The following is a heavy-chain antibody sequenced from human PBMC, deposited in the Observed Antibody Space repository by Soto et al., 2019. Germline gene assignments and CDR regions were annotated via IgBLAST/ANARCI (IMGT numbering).Heavy chain of an antibody. CDR2: IWYDGTKK. CDR3: ARGIRLSNIHYFDA. V-gene: IGHV3-33*08. J-gene: IGHJ4*02. D-gene: IGHD2-8*01. CDR1: GFVFRSYD. Sequence: PGGSLRLSCAASGFVFRSYDMHWVRQAPGKGLEWVALIWYDGTKKIYAASVKGRFTLSRDDSENTLFLEMSGLIAADTAVYYCARGIRLSNIHYFDAWGQGTQVTVSS.